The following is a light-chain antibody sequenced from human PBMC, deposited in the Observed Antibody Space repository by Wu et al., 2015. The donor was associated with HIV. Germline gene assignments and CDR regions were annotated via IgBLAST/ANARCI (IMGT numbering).Light chain of an antibody. J-gene: IGKJ4*01. CDR1: QSVTRSY. CDR3: QQCGSSPLT. CDR2: GTS. Sequence: EIVLTQSPGTLSLSPGERATLSCRASQSVTRSYLAWYQQKPGQAPRLLIYGTSSRATGIPDRFSGSGSGTDFTLTISRLEPEDFAVYYCQQCGSSPLTFGGGTKVEIK. V-gene: IGKV3-20*01.